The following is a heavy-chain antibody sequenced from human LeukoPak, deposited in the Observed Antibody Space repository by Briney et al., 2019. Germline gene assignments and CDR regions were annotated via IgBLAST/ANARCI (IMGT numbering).Heavy chain of an antibody. V-gene: IGHV3-33*01. J-gene: IGHJ4*02. CDR3: ARAGPLRGIQYYFDY. D-gene: IGHD6-13*01. CDR1: GFTFSSYG. Sequence: PGRSLRLSCAASGFTFSSYGMHWVRQAPGKGLEWVAVIWYDGGNKYYADSVKGRFTISRDNSKNTLYLQMNSLRAEDTAVYYCARAGPLRGIQYYFDYWGQGTLVTVSS. CDR2: IWYDGGNK.